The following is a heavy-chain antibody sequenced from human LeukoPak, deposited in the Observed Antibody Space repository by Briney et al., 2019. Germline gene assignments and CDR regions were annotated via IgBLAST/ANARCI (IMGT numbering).Heavy chain of an antibody. CDR2: ISAGNGNT. CDR3: ARGGIAHGYFDY. J-gene: IGHJ4*02. Sequence: PRASVKVSCKASGYTFTSYGISWVRQAPGQGLEWMGWISAGNGNTKYSQKFQGRVIITRDTSASTAYMELSSLRSEDTAVYYCARGGIAHGYFDYWGQGTLVNVSS. CDR1: GYTFTSYG. V-gene: IGHV1-18*01. D-gene: IGHD6-13*01.